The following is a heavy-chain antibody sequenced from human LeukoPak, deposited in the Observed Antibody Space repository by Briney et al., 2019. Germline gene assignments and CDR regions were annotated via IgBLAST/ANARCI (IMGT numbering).Heavy chain of an antibody. V-gene: IGHV3-30-3*01. J-gene: IGHJ4*02. CDR1: GFTFSSYA. CDR3: ARGSGYYDILTQFDY. D-gene: IGHD3-9*01. CDR2: ISYDGSNK. Sequence: PGGSLRLSCAASGFTFSSYAMHWVRQAPGKGLEWVAVISYDGSNKYYADSVKGRFTISRDNSKNTLHLQMNSLRAEDTAVYYCARGSGYYDILTQFDYWGQGTLATVSS.